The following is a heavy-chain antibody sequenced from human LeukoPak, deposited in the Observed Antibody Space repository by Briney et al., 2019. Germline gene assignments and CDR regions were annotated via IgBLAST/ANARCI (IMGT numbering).Heavy chain of an antibody. Sequence: GGSLRLSCAASGFSFSSYWMHWVRQAPGKGLVWVSRIKSDGSSTNYADSVEGRFTISRDNAKNTLYLQMNSLRAEDTAVYYCARDGRIAAPGTDLDYWGQGTLVTVSS. CDR1: GFSFSSYW. V-gene: IGHV3-74*01. CDR3: ARDGRIAAPGTDLDY. CDR2: IKSDGSST. J-gene: IGHJ4*02. D-gene: IGHD6-13*01.